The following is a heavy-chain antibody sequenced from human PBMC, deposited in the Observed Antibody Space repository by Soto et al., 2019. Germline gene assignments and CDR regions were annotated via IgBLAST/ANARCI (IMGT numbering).Heavy chain of an antibody. V-gene: IGHV4-30-2*01. CDR1: GGSISSGGYS. D-gene: IGHD5-12*01. CDR2: IYHSGST. CDR3: ARAGSIKGHPFDY. Sequence: QLQLQESGSGLVKPSQTLSLTCAVSGGSISSGGYSWSWIRQPPGKGLEWIGYIYHSGSTYYNPSLESRVTVSVDRSKNQFSLKLSSVTAADTAVYYCARAGSIKGHPFDYWGQGTLVTVSS. J-gene: IGHJ4*02.